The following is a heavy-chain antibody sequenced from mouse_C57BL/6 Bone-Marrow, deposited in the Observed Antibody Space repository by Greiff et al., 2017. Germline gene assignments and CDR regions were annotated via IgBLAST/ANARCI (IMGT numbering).Heavy chain of an antibody. V-gene: IGHV6-3*01. D-gene: IGHD2-3*01. CDR3: TAGGWLLAY. Sequence: EVMLVESGGGLVQPGGSMKLSCVASGFTFSHYWMNWVRQSPEKGLEWVAQIRFKSDNYATNYAVSGKGKFTISRGDSKSSGYLQRNNLRAEDTGIYYCTAGGWLLAYWGQGTLVTVSA. CDR2: IRFKSDNYAT. J-gene: IGHJ3*01. CDR1: GFTFSHYW.